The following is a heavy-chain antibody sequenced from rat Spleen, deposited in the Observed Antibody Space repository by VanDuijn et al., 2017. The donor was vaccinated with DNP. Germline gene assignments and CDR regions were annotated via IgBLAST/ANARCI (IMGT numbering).Heavy chain of an antibody. Sequence: QVQLKESGPGLVQPSQTLSLTCTVSGFSLTSYNVHWVRQPTGKGLEWMGIIWTGGSTDYNSALKSRLSISRDTSKSQVFLKMNSLQTDDTGTYYCTRDDVRGVEGYFDYWGQGVMVTVSS. D-gene: IGHD4-2*01. V-gene: IGHV2-30*01. CDR1: GFSLTSYN. CDR2: IWTGGST. J-gene: IGHJ2*01. CDR3: TRDDVRGVEGYFDY.